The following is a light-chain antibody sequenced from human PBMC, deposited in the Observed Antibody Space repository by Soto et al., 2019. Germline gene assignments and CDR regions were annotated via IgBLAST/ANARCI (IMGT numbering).Light chain of an antibody. J-gene: IGKJ4*01. CDR2: GAS. V-gene: IGKV3-15*01. CDR3: QQYNNWPLT. Sequence: EIVMTQSPATLSVSPGQRATLSCSASQSVSSNLAWYQQKPGQAPRLLIYGASTRASGIPARFSGSESGTEFTLTISSLQSEDFAAYYCQQYNNWPLTFGGGTKVDIK. CDR1: QSVSSN.